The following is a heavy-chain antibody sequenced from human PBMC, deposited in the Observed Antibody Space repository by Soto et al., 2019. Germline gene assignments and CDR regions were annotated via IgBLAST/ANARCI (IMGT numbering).Heavy chain of an antibody. CDR2: INHSGST. CDR1: GGSFSGYY. CDR3: ALEGVRGVMGGFDY. J-gene: IGHJ4*02. Sequence: PSETLSLTCAVYGGSFSGYYWSWIRQPPGKGLEWIGEINHSGSTNYNPSLKSRVTISVDTSKNQFSLKLSPVTAADTAVYYCALEGVRGVMGGFDYWGQGTLVTVSS. V-gene: IGHV4-34*01. D-gene: IGHD3-10*01.